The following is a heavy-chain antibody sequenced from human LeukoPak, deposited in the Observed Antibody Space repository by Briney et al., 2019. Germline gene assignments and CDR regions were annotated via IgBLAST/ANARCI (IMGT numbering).Heavy chain of an antibody. D-gene: IGHD2-2*01. CDR3: AKDGGGYQLPIAPWLGRPMYNWFDP. V-gene: IGHV3-23*01. CDR2: ISGSGGST. J-gene: IGHJ5*02. Sequence: PGGSLRLSCAASGFTFSSYAMSWVRQAPGKGLEWVSAISGSGGSTYYADSVKGRFTISRDNSKNTLYLQMNSLRAEDTAVYYCAKDGGGYQLPIAPWLGRPMYNWFDPWGQGTLVTVSS. CDR1: GFTFSSYA.